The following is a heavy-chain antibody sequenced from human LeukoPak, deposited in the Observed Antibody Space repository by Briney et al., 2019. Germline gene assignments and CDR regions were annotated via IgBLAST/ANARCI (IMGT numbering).Heavy chain of an antibody. CDR2: ISGSGGST. V-gene: IGHV3-23*01. Sequence: GGSLRLSCAASGFTFSDYYMSWVRQAPGKGLEWVSAISGSGGSTYYADSVKGRFTISRDNSKNTLYLQMNSLRAEDTAVYYCAKAGRLADRIQLWSDYYYYYGMDVWGQGTTVTVSS. CDR1: GFTFSDYY. D-gene: IGHD5-18*01. CDR3: AKAGRLADRIQLWSDYYYYYGMDV. J-gene: IGHJ6*02.